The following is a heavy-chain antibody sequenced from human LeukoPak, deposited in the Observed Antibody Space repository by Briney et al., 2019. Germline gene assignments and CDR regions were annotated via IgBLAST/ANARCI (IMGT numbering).Heavy chain of an antibody. V-gene: IGHV4-38-2*01. J-gene: IGHJ5*02. Sequence: SETLSLTCVVSGYSISNDYYWGWIRQPPGKGLEWIGNIYHSGGSYYNRSLKSRVTILVDTSKNQFSLKLSSVTAADTAVYYCAKAGRTGIQHWFDPWGEGNLVTVSS. CDR1: GYSISNDYY. CDR2: IYHSGGS. CDR3: AKAGRTGIQHWFDP. D-gene: IGHD1-1*01.